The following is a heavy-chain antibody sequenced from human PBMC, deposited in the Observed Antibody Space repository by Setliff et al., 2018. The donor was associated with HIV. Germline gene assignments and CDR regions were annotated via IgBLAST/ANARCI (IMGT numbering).Heavy chain of an antibody. CDR1: GFRFSDYY. Sequence: GGSLRLSCAASGFRFSDYYMNWIRQAPGKGLEWISSISSSGRTIKYADSVKGRFTISRDNSRNTLFLQMNNLRPEDTATYYCVRDPIEGSPDYFDYWGQGALVTVSS. CDR2: ISSSGRTI. D-gene: IGHD1-26*01. J-gene: IGHJ4*02. CDR3: VRDPIEGSPDYFDY. V-gene: IGHV3-11*01.